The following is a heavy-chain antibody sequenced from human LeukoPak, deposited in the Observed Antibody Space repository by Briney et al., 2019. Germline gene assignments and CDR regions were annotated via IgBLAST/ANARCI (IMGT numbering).Heavy chain of an antibody. J-gene: IGHJ2*01. CDR2: INPHRGVT. CDR1: GYTFTDYY. D-gene: IGHD1-26*01. V-gene: IGHV1-2*02. CDR3: ARTPGGSYSDDWYFDL. Sequence: ASVKVSCKASGYTFTDYYLQWVRQAPGQGLEWMASINPHRGVTNYAQKLQGRVTVTRDTSITTAYMELSRLRSDDTAVYYCARTPGGSYSDDWYFDLWGRGTLVTVSS.